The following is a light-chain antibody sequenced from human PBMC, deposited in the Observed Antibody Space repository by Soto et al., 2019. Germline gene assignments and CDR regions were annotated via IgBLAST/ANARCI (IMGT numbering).Light chain of an antibody. CDR1: QSISSY. CDR3: QHSKSTTRT. CDR2: AAS. V-gene: IGKV1-39*01. Sequence: DIQMTQSPSSLSASVGDRVTITCRASQSISSYLNWYQQKPGKAPKLLIYAASSLQSGVPSRFSVSGFGTAFTITIRRLQHKECATYYCQHSKSTTRTFGQGTKVESK. J-gene: IGKJ1*01.